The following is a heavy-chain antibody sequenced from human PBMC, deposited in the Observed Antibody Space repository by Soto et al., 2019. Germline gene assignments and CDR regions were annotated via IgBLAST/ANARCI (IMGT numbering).Heavy chain of an antibody. V-gene: IGHV4-39*01. Sequence: SETLSLTCTVSGGSISSSSYYWGWIRQPPGKGLEWIGSIYYSGSTYYNPSLKSRVTISVDTSKNQFSLKLSSVTAADTAVYYCARLLGREEYFQNWGQGTLVTVSS. CDR3: ARLLGREEYFQN. CDR2: IYYSGST. CDR1: GGSISSSSYY. J-gene: IGHJ1*01. D-gene: IGHD3-16*01.